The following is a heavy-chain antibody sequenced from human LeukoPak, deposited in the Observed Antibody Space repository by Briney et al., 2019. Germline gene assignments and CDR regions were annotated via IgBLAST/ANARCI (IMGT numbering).Heavy chain of an antibody. Sequence: GGSLRLSCAASGFTFSSYGMHWVRQAPGKGLVWVSRIKSDGSNTNYADSVKGRFTISRDNAKNTLHLQMNSLRAEDMAVYYCARGGYYGSGRYYFDSWGQGTLVTVSS. CDR3: ARGGYYGSGRYYFDS. D-gene: IGHD3-3*01. CDR2: IKSDGSNT. CDR1: GFTFSSYG. J-gene: IGHJ4*02. V-gene: IGHV3-74*01.